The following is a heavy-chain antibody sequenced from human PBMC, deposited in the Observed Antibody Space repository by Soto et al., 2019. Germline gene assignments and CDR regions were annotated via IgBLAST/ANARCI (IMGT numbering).Heavy chain of an antibody. CDR3: ARDPSIAARWFDP. Sequence: GGSLRLSCVVSGFTFSDYYMSWIRQAPGKGLEWVSCISNSGSALYYADSVKGRFTISRDNAKNSLYLQMNSLRAEDTAVYYCARDPSIAARWFDPWGQGTLVTVSS. D-gene: IGHD6-6*01. V-gene: IGHV3-11*01. J-gene: IGHJ5*02. CDR1: GFTFSDYY. CDR2: ISNSGSAL.